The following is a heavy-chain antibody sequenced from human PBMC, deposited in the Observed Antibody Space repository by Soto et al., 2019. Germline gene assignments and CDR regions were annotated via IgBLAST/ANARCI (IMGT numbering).Heavy chain of an antibody. CDR1: RFTLSGYE. CDR3: VRTQGNRIAAAGAYWIDS. V-gene: IGHV3-13*04. J-gene: IGHJ5*01. D-gene: IGHD6-13*01. CDR2: IAAAGDT. Sequence: EVQLVESGGGLVHLGGSLRLSCAASRFTLSGYEIHWVRQLTGKRLEWVSSIAAAGDTFYSGSVKGRFTIPSEDAKNSLFLQMDSLRAEDTAVYYCVRTQGNRIAAAGAYWIDSWGQGTLVTVSA.